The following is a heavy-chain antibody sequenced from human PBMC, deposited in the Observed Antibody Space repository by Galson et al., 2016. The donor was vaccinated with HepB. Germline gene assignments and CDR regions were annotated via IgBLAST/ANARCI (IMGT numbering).Heavy chain of an antibody. D-gene: IGHD2-2*01. CDR3: ARVAHCGSTSCYPDS. J-gene: IGHJ5*01. CDR2: INTYTGNP. V-gene: IGHV7-4-1*02. CDR1: GYTFTNYP. Sequence: SVKVSCKASGYTFTNYPINWARQAPGQGLEWMGWINTYTGNPTYAQGFTGRFVFSLDTSVTTAYLQINSLKADDTAVYYCARVAHCGSTSCYPDSWGQGTMVTVSS.